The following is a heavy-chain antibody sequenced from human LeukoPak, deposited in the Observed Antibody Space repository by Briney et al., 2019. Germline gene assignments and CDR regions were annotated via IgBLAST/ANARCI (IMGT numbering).Heavy chain of an antibody. CDR3: ARGPRGQRFDY. J-gene: IGHJ4*02. D-gene: IGHD1-1*01. Sequence: ASVKVSCKASGYTFNTYYIHWVRQAPGQGLEWMGLINPGGGDTTYAQNLQGRVTMTRDTSTSTVYMELSNLISEDTAVYYCARGPRGQRFDYWGQGTLVTVPS. CDR2: INPGGGDT. V-gene: IGHV1-46*02. CDR1: GYTFNTYY.